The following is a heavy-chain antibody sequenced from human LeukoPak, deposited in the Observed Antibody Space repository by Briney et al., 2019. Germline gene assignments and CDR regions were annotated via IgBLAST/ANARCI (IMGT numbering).Heavy chain of an antibody. CDR2: ISGSGSST. Sequence: GGSLRLSCAASGFTFSSYAMSWVRQAPGKGLEWVSAISGSGSSTYYAGSVRGRFTTSRDNSKRTVYLQMNSLRVEDTAVYYCAPLAANIFDYWGQGTLVTASS. CDR3: APLAANIFDY. CDR1: GFTFSSYA. D-gene: IGHD6-25*01. J-gene: IGHJ4*02. V-gene: IGHV3-23*01.